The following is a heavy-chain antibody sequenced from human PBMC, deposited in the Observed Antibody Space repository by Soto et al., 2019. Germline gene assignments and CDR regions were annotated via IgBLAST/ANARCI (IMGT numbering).Heavy chain of an antibody. Sequence: GNYAQRFQGRVTITADKSTSTAYMELSSLRSEDTAVYYCAKRYGSGSYYYYYYYGMDVWGQGTTVTVSS. D-gene: IGHD3-10*01. J-gene: IGHJ6*02. CDR2: G. CDR3: AKRYGSGSYYYYYYYGMDV. V-gene: IGHV1-69*06.